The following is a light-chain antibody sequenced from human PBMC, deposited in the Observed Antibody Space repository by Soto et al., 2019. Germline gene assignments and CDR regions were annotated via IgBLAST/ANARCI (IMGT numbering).Light chain of an antibody. CDR1: SSDVGAYRH. J-gene: IGLJ1*01. CDR2: DVS. V-gene: IGLV2-14*01. CDR3: SAYTTSRSYI. Sequence: QSALTQPASVSGSSGQAITISCTGTSSDVGAYRHVSWHQQYPGKAPKLMIYDVSDRPSGVSYRFSDSKSGNTASLTISGLQAEDEADYYCSAYTTSRSYIFGSGTKVTVL.